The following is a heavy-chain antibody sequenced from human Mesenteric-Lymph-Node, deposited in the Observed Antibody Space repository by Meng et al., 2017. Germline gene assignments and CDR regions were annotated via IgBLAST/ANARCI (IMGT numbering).Heavy chain of an antibody. CDR2: IYYRGST. J-gene: IGHJ4*02. V-gene: IGHV4-39*07. CDR1: GGSITSTSSY. Sequence: QQQASGPGLVRPSETLSLTCTISGGSITSTSSYWGWVRQPPGKGLEWIGSIYYRGSTNYNPSLKSRISMSVDMSKNQFSLKVNSVTAADTAIYYCVISSHNWGQGTLVTVSS. D-gene: IGHD3-3*02. CDR3: VISSHN.